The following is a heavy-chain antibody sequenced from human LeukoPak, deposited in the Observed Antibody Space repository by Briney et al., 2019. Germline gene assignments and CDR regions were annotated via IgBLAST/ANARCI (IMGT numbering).Heavy chain of an antibody. Sequence: GASVKVSCKASGYTFTGYYMHWVRQAPGQGLEWMGWINPNSGGTNYAQKFQGRVTMTRVTSISTAYMELSRLRSDDTAVYYCARGGPDDFWSGYLIDYWGQGTLVTVSS. CDR1: GYTFTGYY. CDR3: ARGGPDDFWSGYLIDY. CDR2: INPNSGGT. D-gene: IGHD3-3*01. J-gene: IGHJ4*02. V-gene: IGHV1-2*02.